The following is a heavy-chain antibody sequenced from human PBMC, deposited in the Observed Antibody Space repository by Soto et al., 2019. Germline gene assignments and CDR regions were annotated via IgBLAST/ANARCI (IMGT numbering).Heavy chain of an antibody. CDR3: ARDSPPPRE. CDR1: GYTFTGYY. CDR2: ISAYNGNT. J-gene: IGHJ4*02. Sequence: GASVKVSCKASGYTFTGYYMHWVRQAPGQGLEWMGWISAYNGNTNYAQKLQGRVTMTTDTSTSTAYMELRSLRSDDTAVYYCARDSPPPREWGKGTLVTVSS. V-gene: IGHV1-18*04.